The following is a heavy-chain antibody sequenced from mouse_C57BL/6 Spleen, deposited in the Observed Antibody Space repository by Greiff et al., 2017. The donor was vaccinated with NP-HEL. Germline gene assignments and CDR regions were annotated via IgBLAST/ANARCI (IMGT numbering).Heavy chain of an antibody. CDR2: ISYDGSN. J-gene: IGHJ2*01. V-gene: IGHV3-6*01. CDR1: GYSITSGYY. Sequence: VQLKESGPGLVKPSQSLSLTCSVTGYSITSGYYWNWIRQFPGNKLEWMGYISYDGSNNYNPSLKNRISITRDTSKNQFFLKLNSVTTEDTATYYCARVDTPSYFDYWGQGTTLTVSS. CDR3: ARVDTPSYFDY.